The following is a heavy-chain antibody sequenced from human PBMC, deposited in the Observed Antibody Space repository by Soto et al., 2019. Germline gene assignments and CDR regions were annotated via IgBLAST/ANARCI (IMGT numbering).Heavy chain of an antibody. V-gene: IGHV4-59*01. CDR3: AREDPTYYYDGGFDP. Sequence: TYTVSGGCISSYVWSWIRQKPWKGLEWIAYIYDRGIINSSPSLKSRVTLSVDTSKNQFSLKLSSVTAADTAVYYCAREDPTYYYDGGFDPRGQGTLVTGSS. D-gene: IGHD3-22*01. CDR1: GGCISSYV. CDR2: IYDRGII. J-gene: IGHJ5*02.